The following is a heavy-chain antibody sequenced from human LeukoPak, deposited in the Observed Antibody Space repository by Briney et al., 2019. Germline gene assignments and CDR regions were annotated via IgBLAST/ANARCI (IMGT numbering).Heavy chain of an antibody. CDR3: AKDKVSGSYYPFDY. CDR1: GFTFSSYG. CDR2: IRYDGSNK. J-gene: IGHJ4*02. V-gene: IGHV3-30*02. D-gene: IGHD1-26*01. Sequence: GGSLRLSCAASGFTFSSYGMHWVRQAPGKGLEWVAFIRYDGSNKYYADSVKGRFTISRDNSKNTLYLQMNSLRAGDTAVYYCAKDKVSGSYYPFDYWGQGTLVTVSS.